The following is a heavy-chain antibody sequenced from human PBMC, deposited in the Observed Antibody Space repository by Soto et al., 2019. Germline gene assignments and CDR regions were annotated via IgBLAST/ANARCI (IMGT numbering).Heavy chain of an antibody. CDR3: ARDTLDYYDSSCSLDY. V-gene: IGHV1-46*01. Sequence: ASVKVSCKASGYTFTSYYMHWVRQAPGQGLEWMGIINPSGGSTSYAQKFQGRVTMTRDTSTSTVYMELSSLRSEDTAVYYCARDTLDYYDSSCSLDYWGQGTLVTVSS. CDR1: GYTFTSYY. D-gene: IGHD3-22*01. CDR2: INPSGGST. J-gene: IGHJ4*02.